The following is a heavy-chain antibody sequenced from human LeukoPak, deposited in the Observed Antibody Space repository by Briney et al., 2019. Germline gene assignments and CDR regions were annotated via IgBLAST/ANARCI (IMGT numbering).Heavy chain of an antibody. D-gene: IGHD3-22*01. J-gene: IGHJ3*02. V-gene: IGHV3-23*01. CDR3: AKDHYYDSSGYFAFDI. Sequence: GGSLRLSCAASGFTFSSYAMSWVRQAPGKGLEWVSGISGSDGSTNYADSVKGRFTISRDNSKNTLYLQMNSLRAEDTAVYYCAKDHYYDSSGYFAFDIWGQGTMVTVSS. CDR1: GFTFSSYA. CDR2: ISGSDGST.